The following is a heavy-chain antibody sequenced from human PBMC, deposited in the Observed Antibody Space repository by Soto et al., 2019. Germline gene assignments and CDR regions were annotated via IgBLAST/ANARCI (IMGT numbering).Heavy chain of an antibody. D-gene: IGHD2-2*03. V-gene: IGHV4-59*01. Sequence: SETLSLTCTVSGGSIRSYSWSWIRQPPGKGLEWIGNIHYNGNTKYSPSLKSRVTMSVDTSKNHFSLKLISVTTADTAVYFCAREENLGRWIQPLDSWGQGTLVTVSS. CDR3: AREENLGRWIQPLDS. J-gene: IGHJ4*02. CDR1: GGSIRSYS. CDR2: IHYNGNT.